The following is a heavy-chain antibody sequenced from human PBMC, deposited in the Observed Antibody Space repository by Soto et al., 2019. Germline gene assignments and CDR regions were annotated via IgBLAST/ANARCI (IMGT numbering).Heavy chain of an antibody. CDR1: GFTFDDYA. V-gene: IGHV3-9*01. Sequence: DVQLVESGGGLVQPGRSLRLSCAASGFTFDDYAMHWVRQAPGKGLEWVSGISWNSGSIGYADSVKGRFTISRDNAQNSLYLQMNSVRAEDTALYYCAKDIGPKVVPDAYFDYWGQGNLFTVSS. D-gene: IGHD2-2*01. J-gene: IGHJ4*02. CDR3: AKDIGPKVVPDAYFDY. CDR2: ISWNSGSI.